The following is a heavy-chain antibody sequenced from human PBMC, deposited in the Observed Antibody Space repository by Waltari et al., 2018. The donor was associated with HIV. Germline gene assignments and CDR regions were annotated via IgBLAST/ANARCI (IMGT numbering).Heavy chain of an antibody. CDR2: IGGNSNYI. D-gene: IGHD6-13*01. Sequence: QLVESGGGLVKPGGSLRLACVVSGFSFTTFRMTWVRQAPGKGLEGVSSIGGNSNYIYYADSMRGRFTISRDNAKNSLYLQMNSLGAEGTALYFCARDRGDSWFILDYWGQGTLVTVSA. J-gene: IGHJ4*02. CDR3: ARDRGDSWFILDY. CDR1: GFSFTTFR. V-gene: IGHV3-21*02.